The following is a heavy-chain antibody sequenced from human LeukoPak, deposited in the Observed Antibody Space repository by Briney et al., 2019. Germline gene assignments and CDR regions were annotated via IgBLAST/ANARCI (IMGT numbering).Heavy chain of an antibody. CDR1: GYTFTSYG. CDR2: ISAYNGNT. D-gene: IGHD3-16*02. J-gene: IGHJ4*02. CDR3: ARGYMDPDDY. V-gene: IGHV1-18*01. Sequence: ASVKVSCKASGYTFTSYGISWVRQAPGQGLEWMGWISAYNGNTNYAQKFQGRVTMTRDTSTSTVYMELSSLRSEDTAVYYCARGYMDPDDYWGQGTLVTVSS.